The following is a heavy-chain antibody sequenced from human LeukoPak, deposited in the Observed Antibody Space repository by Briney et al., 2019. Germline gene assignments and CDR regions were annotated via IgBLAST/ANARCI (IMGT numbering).Heavy chain of an antibody. J-gene: IGHJ4*02. CDR1: GFTFSSFV. CDR2: SNGDGSIT. Sequence: GGSLRLSCAASGFTFSSFVLNWVRQAPGKGLVWVSRSNGDGSITAYADSVKGRFTISRDNAKNTLYLQMNSLRAEDTAVYYCARGRAGNYYNHNDYWGQGTLVTVSS. CDR3: ARGRAGNYYNHNDY. D-gene: IGHD3-10*01. V-gene: IGHV3-74*01.